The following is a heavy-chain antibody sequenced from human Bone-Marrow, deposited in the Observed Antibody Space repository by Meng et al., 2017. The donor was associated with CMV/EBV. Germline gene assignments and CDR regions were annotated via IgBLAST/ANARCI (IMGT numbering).Heavy chain of an antibody. V-gene: IGHV1-2*02. CDR1: GGTFSSYT. J-gene: IGHJ6*02. CDR3: AREYGDYRSDYYGMDV. Sequence: ASVKVSCKASGGTFSSYTISWVRQAPGQGLEWMGWINPKSGATMYAQKFEGRVTMTRDTSSSTAYMELSSLTSDDTAVYYCAREYGDYRSDYYGMDVWGQGPTVTVSS. CDR2: INPKSGAT. D-gene: IGHD4-17*01.